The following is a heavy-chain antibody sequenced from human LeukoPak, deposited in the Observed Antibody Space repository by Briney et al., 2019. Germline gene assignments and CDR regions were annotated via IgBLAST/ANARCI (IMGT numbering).Heavy chain of an antibody. Sequence: PGGSLRLSCAASGFTFSNAWMSWVRQAPGKGLEWVGRIKSKTDGGTSDYAAPVKGRFTISRDDSKNTLYLQMNSLKTEDTAVYHCTTDYDVLPLQDWGQGTLVTVSS. CDR1: GFTFSNAW. J-gene: IGHJ4*02. D-gene: IGHD3-9*01. CDR3: TTDYDVLPLQD. V-gene: IGHV3-15*01. CDR2: IKSKTDGGTS.